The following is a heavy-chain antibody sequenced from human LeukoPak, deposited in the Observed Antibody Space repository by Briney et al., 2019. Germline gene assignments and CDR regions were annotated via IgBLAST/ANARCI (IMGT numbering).Heavy chain of an antibody. V-gene: IGHV1-46*01. CDR3: ATLGELPLDPFDY. Sequence: AASVKVSCKASGYTFTSYYMHLVRQAPGQGLEWMGIINPSGGSTSYAQKFQGRVTMTRDTSTSTVYMELSSLRSEDTAVYYCATLGELPLDPFDYWGQGTLVTVSS. J-gene: IGHJ4*02. CDR2: INPSGGST. CDR1: GYTFTSYY. D-gene: IGHD2-15*01.